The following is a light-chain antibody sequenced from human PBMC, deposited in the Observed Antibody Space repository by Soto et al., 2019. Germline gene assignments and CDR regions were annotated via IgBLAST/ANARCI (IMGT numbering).Light chain of an antibody. CDR2: EDI. V-gene: IGLV3-1*01. CDR3: QAWDSNTVV. J-gene: IGLJ2*01. Sequence: SYELTQQPSVSVSPGQTASITCSGDKLGEKYACWYQQKPRQSPVLVIYEDIKRPSGIPERFSGSNSGNTATLTISGTQAMDEADYYCQAWDSNTVVFGVGTKLTVL. CDR1: KLGEKY.